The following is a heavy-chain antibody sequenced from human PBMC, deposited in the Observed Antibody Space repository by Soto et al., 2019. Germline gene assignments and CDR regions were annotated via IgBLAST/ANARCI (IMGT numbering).Heavy chain of an antibody. V-gene: IGHV3-33*01. Sequence: QVQLVESGGGVVQPGRSLRLSCAASGFTFSSYGMHWVRQAPGKGLEWVAVIWYDGSNKYYADSVKGRFTISRDNSKNTLYLQMNSLRAEDTAVYYCARGGMTTVVTPQDYYSYGMDVWGQGTTVTVSS. CDR1: GFTFSSYG. CDR2: IWYDGSNK. CDR3: ARGGMTTVVTPQDYYSYGMDV. D-gene: IGHD4-17*01. J-gene: IGHJ6*02.